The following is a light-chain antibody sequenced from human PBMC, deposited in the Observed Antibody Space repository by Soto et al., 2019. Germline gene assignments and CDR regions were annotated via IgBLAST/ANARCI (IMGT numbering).Light chain of an antibody. J-gene: IGKJ4*01. CDR3: QQYNSWPPLT. CDR2: AAS. CDR1: QSVSSN. V-gene: IGKV3-15*01. Sequence: EIVMTQSPATLSVSPGERATLSCRASQSVSSNLAWYQQKPGQAPRFLIYAASARATGIPARFSGSGSGTEFTLTISSLQSEDFALYYCQQYNSWPPLTFGGGTKVEIK.